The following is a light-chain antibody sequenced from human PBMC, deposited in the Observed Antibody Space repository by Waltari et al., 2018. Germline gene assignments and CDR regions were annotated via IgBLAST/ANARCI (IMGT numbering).Light chain of an antibody. CDR1: QTINTY. J-gene: IGKJ2*01. V-gene: IGKV1-39*01. CDR2: AAS. CDR3: QQTYTAPYT. Sequence: DIQMTQSPSSLSASVGDRVTITCRASQTINTYLNWYQQKPGKAPKLLMYAASTLQSGVPARFSGSESGTDFTLISSGLQPEDFATYFCQQTYTAPYTFGQGTRLEI.